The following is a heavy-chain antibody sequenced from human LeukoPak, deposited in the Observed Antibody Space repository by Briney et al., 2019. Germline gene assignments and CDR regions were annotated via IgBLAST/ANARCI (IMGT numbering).Heavy chain of an antibody. Sequence: GRSLRLSCAASGLTFSSYAMHWVRQAPGKGLEWVAVISYDGSNKYYADSVKGRFTISRDNSKNTLYLQMNSLRAEDTAVYYCARDKVDMDKILYYFDYWGQGTLVTVSS. D-gene: IGHD3-9*01. CDR1: GLTFSSYA. V-gene: IGHV3-30-3*01. J-gene: IGHJ4*02. CDR2: ISYDGSNK. CDR3: ARDKVDMDKILYYFDY.